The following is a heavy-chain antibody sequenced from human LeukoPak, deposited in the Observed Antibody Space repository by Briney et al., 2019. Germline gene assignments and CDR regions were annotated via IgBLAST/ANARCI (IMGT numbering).Heavy chain of an antibody. Sequence: ASVKVSCKASGYTFTGYYMHWVRQAPGQGLEWMGWINPNSGGTNYAQKFQGRVTMTRDTSISTAYMELSRLRSDDTAVYYCAVEDIVVVVAASTTVPFDYWGQGTLVTVSS. D-gene: IGHD2-15*01. CDR3: AVEDIVVVVAASTTVPFDY. V-gene: IGHV1-2*02. J-gene: IGHJ4*02. CDR1: GYTFTGYY. CDR2: INPNSGGT.